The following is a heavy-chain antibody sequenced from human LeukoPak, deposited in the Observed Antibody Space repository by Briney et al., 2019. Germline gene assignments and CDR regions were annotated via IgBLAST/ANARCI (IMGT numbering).Heavy chain of an antibody. CDR2: INSDGSST. CDR1: GFTFSAFW. V-gene: IGHV3-74*01. J-gene: IGHJ4*02. CDR3: ARGPNSNWSGLDF. Sequence: TGGSLRLSCAASGFTFSAFWMHWVRKAPGKGLVWVSRINSDGSSTTYADSEKGRFTISRDNAKNTLYLQMNSLRAEDTAVYYCARGPNSNWSGLDFWGQGTLLTVSS. D-gene: IGHD6-6*01.